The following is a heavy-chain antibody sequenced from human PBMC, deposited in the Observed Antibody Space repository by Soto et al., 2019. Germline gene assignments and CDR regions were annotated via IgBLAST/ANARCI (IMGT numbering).Heavy chain of an antibody. Sequence: GGSLRLSCASSGFTFSSYAMSWVRQAPGKGLEWVSAISGSGGYTYYADSVKGRFTISRDNSKNTLYLQMNSLRAEDTAVYYCAKGRLAALFDPWGQGTLVTVSS. CDR3: AKGRLAALFDP. V-gene: IGHV3-23*01. CDR1: GFTFSSYA. CDR2: ISGSGGYT. J-gene: IGHJ5*02.